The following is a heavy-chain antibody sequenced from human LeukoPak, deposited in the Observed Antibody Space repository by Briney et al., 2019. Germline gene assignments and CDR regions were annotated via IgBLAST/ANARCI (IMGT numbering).Heavy chain of an antibody. D-gene: IGHD6-19*01. J-gene: IGHJ6*03. Sequence: GESLKISCKGSGYSFTDYWIGWVRQMPGKGLEWMGIIYPGDSDTRYSPSFQGQVTISADKSISTAYLQWSSLKASDTAMYYCARLAAGYYYYYYMDVWGKGTTVTVSS. CDR3: ARLAAGYYYYYYMDV. CDR1: GYSFTDYW. CDR2: IYPGDSDT. V-gene: IGHV5-51*01.